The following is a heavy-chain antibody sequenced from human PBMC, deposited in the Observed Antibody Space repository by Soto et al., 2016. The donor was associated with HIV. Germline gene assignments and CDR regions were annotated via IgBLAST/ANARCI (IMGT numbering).Heavy chain of an antibody. CDR3: ARVAGGFFDY. V-gene: IGHV1-46*01. J-gene: IGHJ4*02. CDR2: IIPSGGST. D-gene: IGHD5-12*01. CDR1: GYTFTSYY. Sequence: QVQLVQSGREVKKPGASVKVSCKASGYTFTSYYMHWVRQAPGQGLEWIGIIIPSGGSTSYAQKFQGRVTMTRDTSTNTVFMELSSLRSEDTAVYYCARVAGGFFDYWGQGTLVTVSS.